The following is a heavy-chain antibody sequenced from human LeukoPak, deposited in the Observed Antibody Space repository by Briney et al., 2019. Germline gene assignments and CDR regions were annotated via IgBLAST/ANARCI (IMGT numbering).Heavy chain of an antibody. D-gene: IGHD1-26*01. V-gene: IGHV3-30*02. CDR2: IRYDGSNK. CDR1: GFTFSSYG. J-gene: IGHJ4*02. CDR3: AKAHSVGATSSVDY. Sequence: GGSLRLSCAAPGFTFSSYGMHWVRQAPGKGLEWVAFIRYDGSNKYYADSVKGRFTISRDNSKNTLYLQMNSLRAEDTAVYYCAKAHSVGATSSVDYWGQGTLVTVSS.